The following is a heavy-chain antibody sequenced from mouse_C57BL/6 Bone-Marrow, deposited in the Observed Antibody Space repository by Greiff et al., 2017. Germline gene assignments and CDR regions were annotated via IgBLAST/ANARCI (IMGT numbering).Heavy chain of an antibody. J-gene: IGHJ3*01. Sequence: QVQLQQPGAELVKPGASVTLSCKASGYTFTSYWMHWVQQRPGHGLEWIGMIHPTSGRTNYHEKFKSKATLTVDKSSSTAYMQLSSLTSEDSAVYYCASRAWFAYWGQGTLVTVAA. CDR2: IHPTSGRT. V-gene: IGHV1-64*01. CDR3: ASRAWFAY. CDR1: GYTFTSYW.